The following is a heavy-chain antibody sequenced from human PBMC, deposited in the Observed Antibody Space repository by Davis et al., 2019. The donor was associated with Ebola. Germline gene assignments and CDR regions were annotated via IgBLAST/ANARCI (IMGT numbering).Heavy chain of an antibody. CDR2: ISGSGETT. CDR3: ARRCSDNSAFYRYFDY. Sequence: GESLKISCAASGFTFSSYSMNWVRQAPGKGLEWVSGISGSGETTHYADSVMGRFTVSRDNSKNTVFLQMNSLRAEDTAVYYCARRCSDNSAFYRYFDYWGQGTLVTVSS. J-gene: IGHJ4*02. CDR1: GFTFSSYS. D-gene: IGHD3-22*01. V-gene: IGHV3-23*01.